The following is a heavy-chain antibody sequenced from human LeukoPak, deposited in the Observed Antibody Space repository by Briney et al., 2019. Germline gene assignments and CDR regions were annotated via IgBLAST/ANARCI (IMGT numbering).Heavy chain of an antibody. J-gene: IGHJ4*02. D-gene: IGHD1-26*01. CDR3: ARRWELHYFDY. Sequence: GESLQISCRVSGYSFTTYWIGWVRQMPGKGLEWMGIIYPGDSDTRYSPSFQGQVTISADKSISTAYLQWSSLKASDTAMYYCARRWELHYFDYWGQGTLVTVSS. CDR2: IYPGDSDT. CDR1: GYSFTTYW. V-gene: IGHV5-51*01.